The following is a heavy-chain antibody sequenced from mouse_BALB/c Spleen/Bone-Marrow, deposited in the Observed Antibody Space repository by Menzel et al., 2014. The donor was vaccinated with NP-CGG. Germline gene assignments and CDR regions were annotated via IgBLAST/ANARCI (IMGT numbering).Heavy chain of an antibody. CDR1: GHTFTGHW. CDR3: ARGGANVDY. Sequence: VQLQQSGAELVMPGASVKMSCEASGHTFTGHWMHWVKQRPGQGLEWIGAIDISDSYTTYNQKFKGKATLTVDESSSTAYMQLSRLTSEDSAVYYCARGGANVDYWGQGTTLTVSS. CDR2: IDISDSYT. V-gene: IGHV1-69*01. J-gene: IGHJ2*01.